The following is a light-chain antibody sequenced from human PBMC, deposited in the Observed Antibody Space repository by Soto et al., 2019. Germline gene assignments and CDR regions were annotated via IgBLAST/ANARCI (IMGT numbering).Light chain of an antibody. Sequence: QSALTQPASVSGSPGQSITISCTGTSSDVGGYDYVSWYQQYPGKAPKLMIYEVTYRPSGVSNRFSGSKSDNVASLTISGLQTEDEADYYCSSYTSRSTLYVFGTGTKVTVL. V-gene: IGLV2-14*01. CDR3: SSYTSRSTLYV. CDR1: SSDVGGYDY. J-gene: IGLJ1*01. CDR2: EVT.